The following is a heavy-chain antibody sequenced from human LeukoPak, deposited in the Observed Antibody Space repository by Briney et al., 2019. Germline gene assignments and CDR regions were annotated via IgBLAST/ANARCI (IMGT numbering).Heavy chain of an antibody. V-gene: IGHV1-18*04. CDR3: ARVPPSAHQLLSSDY. CDR1: GYTFTNYG. D-gene: IGHD2-2*01. J-gene: IGHJ4*02. CDR2: NSANNGGT. Sequence: ASVKVSCKASGYTFTNYGISWVRQAPGQGLEWMAWNSANNGGTRYAQNLQGRLTMTTDTSTSTAYMELRSLRPDDTAVYYCARVPPSAHQLLSSDYWGQGTQVTVSS.